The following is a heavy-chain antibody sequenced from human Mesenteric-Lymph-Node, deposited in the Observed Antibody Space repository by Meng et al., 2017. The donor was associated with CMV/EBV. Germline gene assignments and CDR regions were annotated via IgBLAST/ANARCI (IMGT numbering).Heavy chain of an antibody. V-gene: IGHV3-74*01. CDR1: RFTFSSYW. J-gene: IGHJ2*01. Sequence: GGSLRLSCAASRFTFSSYWMHWVRQVPGKGLVWVSRINDDGSSTSYADSVKGRFTFSRDNAKNTLYLQMNSLRAEDTAVYYCARSGAAAGPWGYFDLWGRGTLVTVSS. CDR3: ARSGAAAGPWGYFDL. D-gene: IGHD6-13*01. CDR2: INDDGSST.